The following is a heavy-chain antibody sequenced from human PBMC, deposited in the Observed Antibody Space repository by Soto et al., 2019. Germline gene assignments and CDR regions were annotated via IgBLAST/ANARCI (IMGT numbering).Heavy chain of an antibody. CDR3: VRYTRRYSSSPLLYYYMHV. D-gene: IGHD6-6*01. CDR1: GYSFTSYW. CDR2: IYPGDSDT. V-gene: IGHV5-51*01. Sequence: GESLKISCKGSGYSFTSYWIGWVRQMPGKGLEWMGIIYPGDSDTRYSPSFQGQVTISADKSISTAYLQWSSLKASDTAMYYCVRYTRRYSSSPLLYYYMHVWGKGTTVTVSS. J-gene: IGHJ6*03.